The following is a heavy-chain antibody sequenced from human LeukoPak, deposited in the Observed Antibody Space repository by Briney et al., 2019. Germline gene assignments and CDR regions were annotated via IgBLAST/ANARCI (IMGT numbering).Heavy chain of an antibody. J-gene: IGHJ6*03. V-gene: IGHV4-59*01. CDR2: IYYSGST. Sequence: SETLSLTCTVSGGSISSYYWSWIRQPPGKGLEWIGYIYYSGSTNYNPSLKSRVTISVDTSRNHFSLKLRSVTAADTAVYYCARSLGLERRYYFYYMDVWGKGTTVTVSS. D-gene: IGHD1-1*01. CDR3: ARSLGLERRYYFYYMDV. CDR1: GGSISSYY.